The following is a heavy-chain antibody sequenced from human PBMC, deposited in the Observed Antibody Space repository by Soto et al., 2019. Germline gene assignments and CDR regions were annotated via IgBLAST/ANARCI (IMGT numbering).Heavy chain of an antibody. V-gene: IGHV3-74*01. CDR3: TRGPRPISTGTGAY. Sequence: GSLRLSCAASGFIFKMYWMHWVRQTPGKGLVWISRIYNDGSYTDYADSVRGRFTISRDNVNDTLYLQMNNLRAEDSGLYYCTRGPRPISTGTGAYWGQGTQVTVSS. CDR2: IYNDGSYT. CDR1: GFIFKMYW. J-gene: IGHJ4*02. D-gene: IGHD3-10*01.